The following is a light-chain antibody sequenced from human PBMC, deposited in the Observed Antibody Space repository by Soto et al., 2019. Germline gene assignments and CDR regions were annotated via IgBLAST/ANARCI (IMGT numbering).Light chain of an antibody. CDR2: ATS. V-gene: IGKV3-11*01. J-gene: IGKJ1*01. Sequence: ELVSKQSPATLSLSPGERATLSCRASQSVSSYLAWYQQRPGQAPRLIIYATSTRATGVPARFSGRGFGSDFTLTIHNLQSEDLAVYYCQQCKVWPPWTVCQGPKVEI. CDR1: QSVSSY. CDR3: QQCKVWPPWT.